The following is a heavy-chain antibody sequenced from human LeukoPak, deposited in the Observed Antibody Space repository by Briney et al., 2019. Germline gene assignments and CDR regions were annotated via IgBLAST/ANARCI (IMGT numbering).Heavy chain of an antibody. V-gene: IGHV3-23*01. J-gene: IGHJ4*02. CDR1: GFTFSSYA. Sequence: PGGSLRLSCAASGFTFSSYAMSWVRQAPGKGLEWVSAISGSGGSTYYADSVKGRFTISRDNSKNTLYLQMNSLRAEDTAVYYCAKDHIFSQRYGSSWYDDYWGQGTLVTVSS. CDR2: ISGSGGST. D-gene: IGHD6-13*01. CDR3: AKDHIFSQRYGSSWYDDY.